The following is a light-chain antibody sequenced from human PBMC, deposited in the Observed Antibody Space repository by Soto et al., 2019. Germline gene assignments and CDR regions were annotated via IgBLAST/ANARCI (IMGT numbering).Light chain of an antibody. J-gene: IGLJ1*01. V-gene: IGLV2-8*01. CDR2: QVS. CDR1: SSDVGAYNY. Sequence: QSVRTQPPSASGVHGQSVTISCTGTSSDVGAYNYVSWYQHHPGKAPKLIIYQVSKRPSGVPDRFSGSKSGNTASLTVSGLQSEDEADYYCGSFAGGNTFVFGPGTKVTVL. CDR3: GSFAGGNTFV.